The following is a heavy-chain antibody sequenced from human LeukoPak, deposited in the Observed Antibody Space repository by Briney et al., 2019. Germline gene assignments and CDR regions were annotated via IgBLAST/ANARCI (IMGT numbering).Heavy chain of an antibody. CDR2: ISSTSKSI. CDR1: GFSFTSCT. CDR3: ARWGGTYYVAAFDI. V-gene: IGHV3-21*01. D-gene: IGHD1-26*01. J-gene: IGHJ3*02. Sequence: GGSLRLSCAASGFSFTSCTINWVRQPPGRGLEWVSSISSTSKSIHYADSLKGRFTVSRDNAKNSLYLQMNNLRAEDTAVYYCARWGGTYYVAAFDIWGQGTTVTVSS.